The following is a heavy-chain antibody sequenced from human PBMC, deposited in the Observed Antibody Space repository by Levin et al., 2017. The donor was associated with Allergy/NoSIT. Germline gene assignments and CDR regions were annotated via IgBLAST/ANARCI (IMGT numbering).Heavy chain of an antibody. CDR2: IYYNGGT. CDR3: ATSLPRTTVFGY. J-gene: IGHJ4*02. CDR1: NGSISSDY. Sequence: SQTLSLTCTVSNGSISSDYWTWIRPSPGKGLEWIGYIYYNGGTNYNPSFKSRVTISVDTSKNQFSLKLSSVTAADTAVYYCATSLPRTTVFGYWGRGTLVTVSS. V-gene: IGHV4-59*08. D-gene: IGHD4-17*01.